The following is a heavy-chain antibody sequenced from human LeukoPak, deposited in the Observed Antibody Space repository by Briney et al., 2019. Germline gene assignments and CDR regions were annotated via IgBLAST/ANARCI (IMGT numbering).Heavy chain of an antibody. CDR2: ISSSSSYI. CDR1: GFTFSNYN. V-gene: IGHV3-21*04. CDR3: AKRYCTSTSCSFFGS. D-gene: IGHD2-2*01. Sequence: GGSLRLSCAASGFTFSNYNMNWVRQAPGKGLEWVSSISSSSSYIYYADSVKGRFTISRDNSENTLYLQMNSLRAEDTAVYYCAKRYCTSTSCSFFGSWGQGTLVTVCS. J-gene: IGHJ4*02.